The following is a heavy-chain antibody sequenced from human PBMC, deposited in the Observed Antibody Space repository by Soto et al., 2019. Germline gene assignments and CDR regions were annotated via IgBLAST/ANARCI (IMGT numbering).Heavy chain of an antibody. Sequence: QVQLQESGPGLVKPSQTLSLTCTVSGGSISSGGYYWSWIRQHPGKGLEWIGYIYYSGSTYYNPSLKSRFTISVDTSKSQCSLKLSSVTAADTAVYYCARGSRLHLGELSSFDYWGQGTLVTVSS. CDR3: ARGSRLHLGELSSFDY. CDR2: IYYSGST. J-gene: IGHJ4*02. D-gene: IGHD3-16*02. CDR1: GGSISSGGYY. V-gene: IGHV4-31*03.